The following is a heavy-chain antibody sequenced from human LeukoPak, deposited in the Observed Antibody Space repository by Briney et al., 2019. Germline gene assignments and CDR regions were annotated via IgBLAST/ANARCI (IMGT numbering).Heavy chain of an antibody. Sequence: GGSLRLSCAASGFTLSDYWMNWVRQAPGKGPVWVSHISPDGRNIAYADSVKGRFTISRDSAKNALYLQMKSVRVGDTAVYYCVRAGGGTTPYDCWGQGTLVTVSS. J-gene: IGHJ4*02. D-gene: IGHD1-7*01. CDR3: VRAGGGTTPYDC. CDR2: ISPDGRNI. V-gene: IGHV3-74*01. CDR1: GFTLSDYW.